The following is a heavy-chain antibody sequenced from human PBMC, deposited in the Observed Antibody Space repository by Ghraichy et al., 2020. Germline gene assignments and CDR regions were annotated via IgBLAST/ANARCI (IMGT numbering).Heavy chain of an antibody. CDR3: ARGNGVAAAGTDFDY. D-gene: IGHD6-13*01. CDR1: GFTFSSYA. Sequence: GGSLRLSCAASGFTFSSYAMHWVRQAPGKGLEWVAVISYDGSNKYYADSVKGRFTISRDNSKNTLYLQMNSLRAEDTAVYYCARGNGVAAAGTDFDYWGQGTLVTVSS. CDR2: ISYDGSNK. V-gene: IGHV3-30*01. J-gene: IGHJ4*02.